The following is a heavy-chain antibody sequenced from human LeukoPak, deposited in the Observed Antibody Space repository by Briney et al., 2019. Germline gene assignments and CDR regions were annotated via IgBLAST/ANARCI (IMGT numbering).Heavy chain of an antibody. CDR3: ARLRIAKYYDRSGSPSGFDI. CDR1: GYSFTSYW. CDR2: IDPSDSYT. Sequence: GESLRISCKGSGYSFTSYWISWVRQMPGKGLECMGRIDPSDSYTNYSPSFQGHVTISADKSISTAYLQWSSLKASDTAMYYCARLRIAKYYDRSGSPSGFDIRGQGTVVTVSS. D-gene: IGHD3-22*01. J-gene: IGHJ3*02. V-gene: IGHV5-10-1*01.